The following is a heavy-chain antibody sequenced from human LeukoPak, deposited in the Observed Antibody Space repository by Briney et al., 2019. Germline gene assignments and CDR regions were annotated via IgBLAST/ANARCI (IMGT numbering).Heavy chain of an antibody. Sequence: GGSLRLSCAPSGFTFSSYSMNWVRQAPGKGLEWVSYISSSSSTIYYADSVKGRFTISRDNAKNSLYLQMNSLRAEDTAVYYCASKTLIVATSDAFDIWGQGTMVTVSS. CDR2: ISSSSSTI. V-gene: IGHV3-48*01. D-gene: IGHD2-15*01. J-gene: IGHJ3*02. CDR3: ASKTLIVATSDAFDI. CDR1: GFTFSSYS.